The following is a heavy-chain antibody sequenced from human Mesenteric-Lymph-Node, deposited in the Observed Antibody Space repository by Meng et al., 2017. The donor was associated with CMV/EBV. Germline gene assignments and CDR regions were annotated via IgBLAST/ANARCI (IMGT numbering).Heavy chain of an antibody. J-gene: IGHJ4*02. CDR3: AVGVYVDTAMVGFDY. CDR1: GFTFSSYS. D-gene: IGHD5-18*01. V-gene: IGHV3-21*01. CDR2: ISSSSSYI. Sequence: LSLTCAASGFTFSSYSMNWVRQAPGKGLEWVSSISSSSSYIYYADSVKGRFTISRDNAKNSLYLQMNSLRAEDTAVYYCAVGVYVDTAMVGFDYWGQGTLVTVSS.